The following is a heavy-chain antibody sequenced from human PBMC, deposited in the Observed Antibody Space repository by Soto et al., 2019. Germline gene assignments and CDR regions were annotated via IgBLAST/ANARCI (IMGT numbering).Heavy chain of an antibody. Sequence: SVKVSCKASGGTFSSYAISWVRQAPGQGLEWMGGIIPIFGTANYAQKFQGRVTITADESTSTAYMELSSLRSEDTAVYYCAREPRLDIVVVPAATRWHPNGMDVWGQGTTVTGSS. CDR2: IIPIFGTA. D-gene: IGHD2-2*01. V-gene: IGHV1-69*13. CDR1: GGTFSSYA. J-gene: IGHJ6*02. CDR3: AREPRLDIVVVPAATRWHPNGMDV.